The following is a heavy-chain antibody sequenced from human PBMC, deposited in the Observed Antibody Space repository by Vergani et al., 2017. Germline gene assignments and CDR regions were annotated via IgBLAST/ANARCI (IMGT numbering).Heavy chain of an antibody. CDR2: IYSTGSI. CDR1: GDSISSGVYY. V-gene: IGHV4-31*03. CDR3: ARMGGYDEGDAFRIGYFDS. J-gene: IGHJ4*02. D-gene: IGHD3-22*01. Sequence: QVQLQESGPGLVKPSQTLSLTCSVSGDSISSGVYYWNWIRQHPGKGLEWIGYIYSTGSIHHNPSLRMRINMSVDTSKNQFSLKLNSVTAADTAMYYCARMGGYDEGDAFRIGYFDSWGPGILVTVSS.